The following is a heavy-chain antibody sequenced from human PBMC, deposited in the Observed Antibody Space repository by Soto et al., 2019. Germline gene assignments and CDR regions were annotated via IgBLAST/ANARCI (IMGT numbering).Heavy chain of an antibody. CDR2: MNPNSGNT. J-gene: IGHJ5*02. CDR3: VRGDYGDYSHWFDP. Sequence: QVQLVQSGAEVKKPGASVRVSCKASGYTFTKFDINWVRQATGQGLEWMGWMNPNSGNTGYAQKFQGRVTMTRNTSITTAYMELSTLRSENTAVYYCVRGDYGDYSHWFDPWGQRTLVTVSS. D-gene: IGHD4-17*01. V-gene: IGHV1-8*01. CDR1: GYTFTKFD.